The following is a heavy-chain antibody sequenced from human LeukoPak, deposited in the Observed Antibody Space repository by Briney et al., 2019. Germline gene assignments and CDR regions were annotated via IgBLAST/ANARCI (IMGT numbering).Heavy chain of an antibody. Sequence: ASVKVSCKASGYTFTGYYMHWVRQAPGQGLEWMGWTNPNSGGTNYAQKFQGRVTMTRDTSISTAYMELSRLRSDDTAVYYCARVSSLRLGELSLAYWGQGTLVTVSS. D-gene: IGHD3-16*02. CDR3: ARVSSLRLGELSLAY. J-gene: IGHJ4*02. CDR1: GYTFTGYY. CDR2: TNPNSGGT. V-gene: IGHV1-2*02.